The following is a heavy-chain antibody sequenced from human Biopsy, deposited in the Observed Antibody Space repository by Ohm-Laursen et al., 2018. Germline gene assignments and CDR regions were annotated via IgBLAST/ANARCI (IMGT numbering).Heavy chain of an antibody. D-gene: IGHD1-1*01. J-gene: IGHJ4*02. CDR1: GYAVTEFS. CDR2: FAPENGKT. CDR3: AADVNVWNVNY. V-gene: IGHV1-24*01. Sequence: SVKVSCKVSGYAVTEFSMHWVRQAPGKGLEWMGGFAPENGKTIYAQKFQGRVTMTEDTSTDTAYMELSSLRSEDTAVYYCAADVNVWNVNYWGQGTQVTVSS.